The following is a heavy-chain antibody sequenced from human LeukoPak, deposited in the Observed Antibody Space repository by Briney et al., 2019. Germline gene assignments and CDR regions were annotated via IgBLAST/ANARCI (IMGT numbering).Heavy chain of an antibody. CDR2: IIPIFGTA. V-gene: IGHV1-69*05. CDR1: GGTFSSYA. Sequence: SVKVSCKASGGTFSSYAISWVRQAPGQGLEWMGGIIPIFGTANYAQKFQGRVTITTDESTSTAYMELSSLRSEDTAVYYCAGSQPYYYDSSGYYGLWGQGTLVTVFS. D-gene: IGHD3-22*01. CDR3: AGSQPYYYDSSGYYGL. J-gene: IGHJ4*02.